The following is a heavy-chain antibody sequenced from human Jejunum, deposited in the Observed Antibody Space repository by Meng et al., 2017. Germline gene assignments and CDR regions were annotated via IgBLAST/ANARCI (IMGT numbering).Heavy chain of an antibody. CDR3: ARDYGTSRPFEY. V-gene: IGHV6-1*02. CDR2: TYYRSKWYN. Sequence: VQTQPTGPGPGKPTPSPPHSLSISWDRVSRHRSGWYWVQQSPSRGHEWLGRTYYRSKWYNDYAVSVKGRIAINPDTSKNQFFLQLNSVTPEDTAVYYCARDYGTSRPFEYWGQGILVTVSS. J-gene: IGHJ4*02. CDR1: WDRVSRHRSG. D-gene: IGHD1/OR15-1a*01.